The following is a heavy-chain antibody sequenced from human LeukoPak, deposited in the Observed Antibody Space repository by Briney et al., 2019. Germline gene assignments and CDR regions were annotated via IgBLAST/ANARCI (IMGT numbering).Heavy chain of an antibody. CDR2: IYPGDSDA. V-gene: IGHV5-51*01. CDR1: GHSFTNYW. D-gene: IGHD3-10*01. Sequence: GESLKISCKGSGHSFTNYWIGWVRQMPGKGLGWMGIIYPGDSDARYSPSFQGQVTISADKPISTAYLQWSSLKASDTAMYYCARLLWFGEGRGFDIWGQGTMVTVSS. CDR3: ARLLWFGEGRGFDI. J-gene: IGHJ3*02.